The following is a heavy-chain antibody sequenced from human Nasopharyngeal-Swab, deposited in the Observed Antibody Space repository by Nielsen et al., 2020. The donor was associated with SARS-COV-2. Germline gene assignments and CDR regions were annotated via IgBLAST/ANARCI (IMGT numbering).Heavy chain of an antibody. Sequence: GGSLRLSCAASGFTFSIYWMSWVRQAPGKGLEWVAHIKQDGYEKYYVDSVKGRFIISRDTANSYLQMNSLRAEDTAVYYCARKRTGRNYYGMDVWGQGTTVTVSS. V-gene: IGHV3-7*01. J-gene: IGHJ6*02. CDR1: GFTFSIYW. CDR2: IKQDGYEK. D-gene: IGHD4-17*01. CDR3: ARKRTGRNYYGMDV.